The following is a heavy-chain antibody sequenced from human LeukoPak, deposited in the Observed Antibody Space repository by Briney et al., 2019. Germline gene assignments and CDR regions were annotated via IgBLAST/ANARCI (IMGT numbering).Heavy chain of an antibody. Sequence: KPSETLSLTCTVSDYSISSAYYWSWIRQPPGKGLEWIGYIYYSGSTYYNPTLKSRVTISVDTSKNQFSLKLCSVTAADTAVYYCARGYCSSTSCYGDYYFDYWGQGTLVTVSS. CDR1: DYSISSAYY. J-gene: IGHJ4*02. CDR3: ARGYCSSTSCYGDYYFDY. D-gene: IGHD2-2*01. CDR2: IYYSGST. V-gene: IGHV4-30-4*08.